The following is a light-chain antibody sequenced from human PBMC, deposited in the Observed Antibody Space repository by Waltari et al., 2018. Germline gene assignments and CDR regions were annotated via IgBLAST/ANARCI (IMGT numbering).Light chain of an antibody. V-gene: IGLV2-14*03. CDR1: SNDVGGYHY. Sequence: QSALTQPASVSGSPGQSITISCTGSSNDVGGYHYVPWYQQHPGKAPKLMIYDVSNRPSGVSNRFSGSKSGNTASLTISGLQAEDEGNYYCSSYTSSTLVVFGGGTNLTVL. CDR2: DVS. CDR3: SSYTSSTLVV. J-gene: IGLJ2*01.